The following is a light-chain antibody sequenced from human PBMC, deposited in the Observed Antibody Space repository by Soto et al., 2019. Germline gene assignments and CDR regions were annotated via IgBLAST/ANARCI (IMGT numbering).Light chain of an antibody. CDR3: SSFTTSTSYV. CDR2: DVS. J-gene: IGLJ1*01. CDR1: SSDVGAYDY. Sequence: QSALTQPRSVSGSPGQSITISCTGTSSDVGAYDYVSWYQQHPGEVPKLMIFDVSDRPSGVSNRFSGSKSGNTASLTISGLQAEDEADYYCSSFTTSTSYVFGTGTKLTVL. V-gene: IGLV2-14*03.